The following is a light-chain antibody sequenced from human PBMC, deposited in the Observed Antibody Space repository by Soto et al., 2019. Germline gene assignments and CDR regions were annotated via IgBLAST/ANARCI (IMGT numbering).Light chain of an antibody. Sequence: ENGLTQSPGTLTLSPGERATLSCRASQNIDINIVWYQQKPGQAPRLLVFRASTRATGVPARFSGSGSGTEFTLTISSLQSEDFAVYYCQQYHHWPPITFGQGTRLEIK. CDR2: RAS. CDR3: QQYHHWPPIT. J-gene: IGKJ5*01. V-gene: IGKV3-15*01. CDR1: QNIDIN.